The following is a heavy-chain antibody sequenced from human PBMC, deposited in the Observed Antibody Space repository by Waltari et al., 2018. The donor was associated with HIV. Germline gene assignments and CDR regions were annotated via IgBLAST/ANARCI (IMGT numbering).Heavy chain of an antibody. V-gene: IGHV3-48*01. CDR2: ISRSSSSI. CDR3: ARDINGGWGY. Sequence: EVQLVESGGGLVQPGGSLRLSCAASGFTFSNYTMNGVRQDPGKGLEWVSYISRSSSSIFYADSVKGRFTISRDNAKNSLYLQMNSLRVEDTAVYYCARDINGGWGYWGQGTPVTVAS. J-gene: IGHJ4*02. CDR1: GFTFSNYT. D-gene: IGHD7-27*01.